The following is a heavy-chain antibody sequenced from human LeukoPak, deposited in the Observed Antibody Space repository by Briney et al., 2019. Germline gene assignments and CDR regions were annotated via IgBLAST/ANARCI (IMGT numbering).Heavy chain of an antibody. J-gene: IGHJ4*02. CDR3: ARVSRAAAAGTVFDY. CDR1: GFTFSSYW. CDR2: IKQDGSEK. V-gene: IGHV3-7*01. D-gene: IGHD6-13*01. Sequence: PGGSLRLSCAASGFTFSSYWMSWVRQAPGKGLEWVANIKQDGSEKYYVDSVKGRFTISRDNAKNSLYLQMNSLRVEDTAVYYCARVSRAAAAGTVFDYWGQGTLVTVSS.